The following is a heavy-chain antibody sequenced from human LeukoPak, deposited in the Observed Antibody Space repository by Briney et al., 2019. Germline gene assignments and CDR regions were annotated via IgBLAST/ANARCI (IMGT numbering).Heavy chain of an antibody. J-gene: IGHJ5*02. V-gene: IGHV3-74*01. D-gene: IGHD3-10*01. CDR1: GFTFSSYW. Sequence: GGSLRLSCAASGFTFSSYWMHWVRQAPGEGLVWVSLINSAGSTTTYADSVKGRFTISRDNAKNTLYLQMNSLRAEDTAVYYCASSYGSGRFDPWGQGTLVTVSS. CDR2: INSAGSTT. CDR3: ASSYGSGRFDP.